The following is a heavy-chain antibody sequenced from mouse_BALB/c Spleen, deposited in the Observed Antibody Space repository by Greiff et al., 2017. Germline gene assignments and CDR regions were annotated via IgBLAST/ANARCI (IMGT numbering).Heavy chain of an antibody. V-gene: IGHV1-80*01. CDR3: ARSGVGNYGAMDY. CDR2: IYPGDGDT. CDR1: GYAFSSYW. Sequence: VQLQQSGAELVRPGSSVKISCKASGYAFSSYWMNWVKQRPGQGLEWIGQIYPGDGDTNYNGKFKGKATLTAHKSSSTAYMQLSSLTSEDSAVYFCARSGVGNYGAMDYWGQGTSVTVSS. D-gene: IGHD2-1*01. J-gene: IGHJ4*01.